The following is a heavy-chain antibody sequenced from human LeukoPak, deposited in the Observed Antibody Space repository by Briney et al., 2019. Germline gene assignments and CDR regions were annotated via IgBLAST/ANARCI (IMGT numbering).Heavy chain of an antibody. CDR2: IYYSGST. J-gene: IGHJ3*02. D-gene: IGHD6-13*01. V-gene: IGHV4-39*07. CDR3: ARGLTGIAAALGAFDI. Sequence: SETLSLTCTVSGGSISSSSYYWGWIRQPPGKGLEWIGSIYYSGSTYYNPSLKSRVTISVDTSKNQFSLKLSSVTAADTAVYYCARGLTGIAAALGAFDIWGQGTMVTVSS. CDR1: GGSISSSSYY.